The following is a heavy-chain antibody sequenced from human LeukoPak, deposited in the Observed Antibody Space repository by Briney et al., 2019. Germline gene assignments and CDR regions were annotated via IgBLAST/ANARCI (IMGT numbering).Heavy chain of an antibody. D-gene: IGHD4-17*01. CDR3: AKNYGTSRPFYDY. J-gene: IGHJ4*02. CDR2: ISGDAIYT. Sequence: GGSLRLSCAASGFTFSNYAMTWVRQAPGNGLQWVSAISGDAIYTYYLDSVKGRFTTSRDNSKNTLFLQMNSLRADDTAVYYCAKNYGTSRPFYDYWGQGIVVTVAS. CDR1: GFTFSNYA. V-gene: IGHV3-23*01.